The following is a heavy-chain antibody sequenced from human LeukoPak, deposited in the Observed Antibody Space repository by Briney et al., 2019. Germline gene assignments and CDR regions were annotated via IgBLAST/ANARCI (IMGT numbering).Heavy chain of an antibody. CDR2: ISSSSSYI. D-gene: IGHD3-10*01. J-gene: IGHJ5*02. CDR3: ASGLNGSALGWFDP. Sequence: PGGSLRLSCAASGFTFSSYSMNWVRQAPGKGLEWVSSISSSSSYIYYADSVKGRFTISRDNAKNSLYLQMNSLRAEDTAVYYCASGLNGSALGWFDPWGQGTLVTVSS. V-gene: IGHV3-21*01. CDR1: GFTFSSYS.